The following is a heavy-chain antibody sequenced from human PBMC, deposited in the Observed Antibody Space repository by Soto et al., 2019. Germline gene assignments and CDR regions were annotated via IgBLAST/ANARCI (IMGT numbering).Heavy chain of an antibody. D-gene: IGHD3-10*01. CDR2: ISGSGGST. CDR1: GFTFSSYA. V-gene: IGHV3-23*01. CDR3: AKHLWFGESVFQNWFDP. J-gene: IGHJ5*02. Sequence: GGSLRLSCAASGFTFSSYAMSWVRQAPGKGLEWVSAISGSGGSTYYADSVKGRFTISRDNSKNTLYLQMNSLRAEDTAVYYCAKHLWFGESVFQNWFDPWGQGTLVTSPQ.